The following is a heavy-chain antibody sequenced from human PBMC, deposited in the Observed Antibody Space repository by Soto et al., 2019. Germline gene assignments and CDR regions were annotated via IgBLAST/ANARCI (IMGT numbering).Heavy chain of an antibody. CDR3: ARVEGGYCSSTSCRHMVFYYYYGMDV. D-gene: IGHD2-2*01. J-gene: IGHJ6*02. V-gene: IGHV1-18*04. Sequence: GASVKVSCKASGYTFTSYGISWVRQAPGQGLEWMGWISAYNGNTNYAQKLQGRVTMTTDTSTSTAYMELRSLRSDDTAVYYCARVEGGYCSSTSCRHMVFYYYYGMDVWGQGTTVTVS. CDR2: ISAYNGNT. CDR1: GYTFTSYG.